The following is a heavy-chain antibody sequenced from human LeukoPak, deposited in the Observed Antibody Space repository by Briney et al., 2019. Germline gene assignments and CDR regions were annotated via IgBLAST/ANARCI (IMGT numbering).Heavy chain of an antibody. J-gene: IGHJ4*02. CDR3: ARRRDRGYDFDY. CDR1: GGSVRRETYY. CDR2: IYYSGST. D-gene: IGHD5-12*01. V-gene: IGHV4-31*03. Sequence: SETLSLTCTVSGGSVRRETYYWSWIRQPPGKGLEWIGYIYYSGSTYYNPSLKSRLTISVDTSKSQFSLRLSSVTAADTAVYYCARRRDRGYDFDYWGQGTLVTVSS.